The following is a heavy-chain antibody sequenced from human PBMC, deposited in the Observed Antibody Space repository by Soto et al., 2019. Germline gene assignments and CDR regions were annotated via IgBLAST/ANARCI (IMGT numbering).Heavy chain of an antibody. CDR3: AKPLGLTTGDAFDI. J-gene: IGHJ3*02. CDR1: GFTFSSYG. V-gene: IGHV3-30*18. D-gene: IGHD4-17*01. Sequence: GGSLRLSCAASGFTFSSYGMHWVRQAPGKGLEWVAVISYDGSNKYYADSVKGRFTISRDNSKNTLYLQMNSLRAEDTAVYYCAKPLGLTTGDAFDIWGQGTMVTVSS. CDR2: ISYDGSNK.